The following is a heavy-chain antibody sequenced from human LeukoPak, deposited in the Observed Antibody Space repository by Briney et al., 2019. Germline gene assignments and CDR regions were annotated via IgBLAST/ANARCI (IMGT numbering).Heavy chain of an antibody. CDR2: IYYSGST. CDR3: ARGTGSTRMYYFDY. V-gene: IGHV4-39*07. J-gene: IGHJ4*02. CDR1: GGSISSSSYY. D-gene: IGHD2-2*01. Sequence: SETLSLTCTVSGGSISSSSYYWGWIRQPPGKGLEWVGSIYYSGSTNYNPSLKSRVTISVDTSKNHFSLKLSSVTAADTAVYYCARGTGSTRMYYFDYWGQGTLVTVSS.